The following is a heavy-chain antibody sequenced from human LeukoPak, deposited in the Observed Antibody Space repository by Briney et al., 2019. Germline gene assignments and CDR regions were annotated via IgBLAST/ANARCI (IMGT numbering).Heavy chain of an antibody. D-gene: IGHD6-13*01. CDR3: ARDLESAAGPKWFDP. CDR1: GGSISGDASY. Sequence: PSQTLSLTCTVSGGSISGDASYWSWIRQPPGKGLEWIGSIYHSGNTYYKPSLKSRVTISVDRSKNQFSLKLSSVTAADTAVYYCARDLESAAGPKWFDPWGQGTLVTVSS. CDR2: IYHSGNT. J-gene: IGHJ5*02. V-gene: IGHV4-30-2*01.